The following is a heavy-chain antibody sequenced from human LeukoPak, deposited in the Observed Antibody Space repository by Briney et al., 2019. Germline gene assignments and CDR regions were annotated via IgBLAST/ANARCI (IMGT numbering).Heavy chain of an antibody. CDR1: GGSISSYY. CDR2: IYTSGST. J-gene: IGHJ4*02. CDR3: SRRTVRDGPFDY. Sequence: SETLSLTCAVSGGSISSYYWSWIRQPPGKGLEWIGYIYTSGSTNYNPSLKSRLTISVEASDNQFSLMLSSVPGAEAAVYYHSRRTVRDGPFDYWGQGTLVTVSS. D-gene: IGHD5-24*01. V-gene: IGHV4-4*09.